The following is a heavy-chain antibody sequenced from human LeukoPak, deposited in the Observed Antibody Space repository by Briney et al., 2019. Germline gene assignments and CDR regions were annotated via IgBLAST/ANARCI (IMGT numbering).Heavy chain of an antibody. V-gene: IGHV3-49*04. CDR3: TREGSSGYYPDY. Sequence: PGGSLRLSCTASGFTFGDYAMSWVRQAPGKGLEWVGFIRSKAYGGTTEYAASVKGRFTTSRDDSKSIAYLQMNSLKTEDTAVYYCTREGSSGYYPDYWGQGTLVTVSS. D-gene: IGHD3-22*01. J-gene: IGHJ4*02. CDR1: GFTFGDYA. CDR2: IRSKAYGGTT.